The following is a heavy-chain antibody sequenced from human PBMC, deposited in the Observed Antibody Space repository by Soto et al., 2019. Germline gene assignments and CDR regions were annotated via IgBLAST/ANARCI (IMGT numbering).Heavy chain of an antibody. D-gene: IGHD2-15*01. CDR2: INYSGNT. J-gene: IGHJ6*02. Sequence: QVQLQESGPGLVETSQTLSLICTVSGGSISSGGYYWSWIRQHPGKGLEWIAYINYSGNTFYNPSLQSPVTISVDTSKNQFSLKLSSVTAADTAVYYCARVVVTASYYYYAMDVWGQGTTVTVSS. CDR1: GGSISSGGYY. V-gene: IGHV4-31*01. CDR3: ARVVVTASYYYYAMDV.